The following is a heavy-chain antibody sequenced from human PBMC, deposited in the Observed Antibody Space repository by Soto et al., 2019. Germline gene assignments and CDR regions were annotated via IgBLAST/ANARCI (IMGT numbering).Heavy chain of an antibody. CDR3: VSDRATVGRTGVHYCYGMDV. CDR1: GGSISRYY. J-gene: IGHJ6*02. D-gene: IGHD7-27*01. CDR2: IYYNGST. Sequence: QVQLQESGPGLVKPSETLSLTCTVSGGSISRYYWSWIRQPPGKGLEWIGYIYYNGSTKYNPSLNSRVAMSVDPSRNQLSLKLNSVTAADTAVYYCVSDRATVGRTGVHYCYGMDVWGQGTTVTVSS. V-gene: IGHV4-59*01.